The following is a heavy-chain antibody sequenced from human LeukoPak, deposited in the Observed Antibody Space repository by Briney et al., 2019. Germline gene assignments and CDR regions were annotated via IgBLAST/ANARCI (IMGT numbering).Heavy chain of an antibody. J-gene: IGHJ4*02. D-gene: IGHD6-13*01. Sequence: PGGSLRLSCAASGFTFSSYAMSWVRQAPGKGLEWVSAISGSAISTYYADSVKGRFTISRDNSKNTLYLQMNSLRAEDSAVYYCAKVGDSSSWYFSGYFDYWGQGTLVTVSS. V-gene: IGHV3-23*01. CDR3: AKVGDSSSWYFSGYFDY. CDR1: GFTFSSYA. CDR2: ISGSAIST.